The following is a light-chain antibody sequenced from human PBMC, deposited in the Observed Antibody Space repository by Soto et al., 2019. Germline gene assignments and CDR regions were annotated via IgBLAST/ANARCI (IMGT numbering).Light chain of an antibody. J-gene: IGLJ1*01. Sequence: QSLLTQPASLSGSPGQSITISCTGTSSDIGAYDYVSWFQQHPGKAPKLMISEVNNRPSGVSNRFSGSKSGNTAYLTISGLQVEDDAEDFCFSFKTTSTHVCGTGTKVTVL. CDR2: EVN. CDR1: SSDIGAYDY. V-gene: IGLV2-14*01. CDR3: FSFKTTSTHV.